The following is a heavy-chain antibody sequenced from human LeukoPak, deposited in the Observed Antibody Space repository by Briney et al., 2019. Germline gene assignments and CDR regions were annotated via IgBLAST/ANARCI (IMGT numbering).Heavy chain of an antibody. CDR3: ARGGGYVNDYYMDV. CDR2: IIPIFGTA. V-gene: IGHV1-69*05. J-gene: IGHJ6*03. D-gene: IGHD5-12*01. Sequence: GASEKVSCKASGGTFSSYAISWVRQAPGQGLEWMGGIIPIFGTANYAQKFQGRVTIITDESTSTAYMELSSLRSEDTAVYYCARGGGYVNDYYMDVWGKGTTVTVSS. CDR1: GGTFSSYA.